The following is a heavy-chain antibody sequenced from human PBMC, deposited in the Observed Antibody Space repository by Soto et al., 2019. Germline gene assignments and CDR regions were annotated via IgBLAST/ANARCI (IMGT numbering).Heavy chain of an antibody. J-gene: IGHJ5*02. CDR2: IYHSGST. CDR3: ARVIPISCFDP. D-gene: IGHD3-3*02. V-gene: IGHV4-30-2*01. Sequence: SETLSLTCAVSGGSISSGGYSWSWIRQPPGKGLEWIGYIYHSGSTYYNPSLKSRVTISVDRSKNQFSLKLSSVTAADTAVYYCARVIPISCFDPWGQGTLVTVSS. CDR1: GGSISSGGYS.